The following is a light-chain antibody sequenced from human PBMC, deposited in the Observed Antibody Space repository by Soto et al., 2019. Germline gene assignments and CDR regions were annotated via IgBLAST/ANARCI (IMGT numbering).Light chain of an antibody. CDR1: QDIGSY. V-gene: IGKV1-33*01. CDR3: QQYDDLLS. Sequence: DIQMTQSPSSLSASVGDRVTITCRGSQDIGSYLNWYQQTPGKPPKPLIFDASDLATGVPTRFSGRVSATAFTFTINSLQPEAFADYYCQQYDDLLSFGGGT. CDR2: DAS. J-gene: IGKJ4*01.